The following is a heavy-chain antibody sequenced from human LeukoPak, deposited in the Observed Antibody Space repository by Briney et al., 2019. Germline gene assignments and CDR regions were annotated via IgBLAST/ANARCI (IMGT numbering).Heavy chain of an antibody. V-gene: IGHV3-21*01. D-gene: IGHD3-10*01. J-gene: IGHJ4*02. Sequence: GGSLRLSCAASGFTFSSYSMNWVRQAPGKGLEWVSSISSSSSYIYYADSVKGRFTISRDNAKNSLYLQMNSLRAEDTAVYYCARDSRFGHYFDYWGQGTLVPVSS. CDR1: GFTFSSYS. CDR2: ISSSSSYI. CDR3: ARDSRFGHYFDY.